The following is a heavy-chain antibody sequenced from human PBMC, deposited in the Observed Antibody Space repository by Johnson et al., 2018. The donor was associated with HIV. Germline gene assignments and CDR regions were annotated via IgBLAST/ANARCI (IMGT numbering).Heavy chain of an antibody. Sequence: QVHLVESGGGVVQPGRSLRLSCVASGFTFSSYTMHWVRQAPGKGLEWVAVISYDGSNKYFADSVKGRFTISRDNSKNTLYLQMNSLRAEDTAVYYCTREGGSQKGAFDIWGQGTMVTVSS. CDR3: TREGGSQKGAFDI. V-gene: IGHV3-30*04. J-gene: IGHJ3*02. D-gene: IGHD1-26*01. CDR1: GFTFSSYT. CDR2: ISYDGSNK.